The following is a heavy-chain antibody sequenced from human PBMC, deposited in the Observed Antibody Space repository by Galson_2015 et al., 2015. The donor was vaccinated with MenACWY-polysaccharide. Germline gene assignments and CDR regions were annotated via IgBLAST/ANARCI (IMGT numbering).Heavy chain of an antibody. J-gene: IGHJ4*02. D-gene: IGHD3-10*01. CDR3: AKGGEGGSGSYEYYFDY. Sequence: SLRLSCAASGFTFDDYAMHWVRQAPGKGLEWVSSTSWNSGSIGYADSVKGRFTISRDNAKNSLYLQMNSLRAEDTALYYCAKGGEGGSGSYEYYFDYWGQGTLVTVSS. V-gene: IGHV3-9*01. CDR2: TSWNSGSI. CDR1: GFTFDDYA.